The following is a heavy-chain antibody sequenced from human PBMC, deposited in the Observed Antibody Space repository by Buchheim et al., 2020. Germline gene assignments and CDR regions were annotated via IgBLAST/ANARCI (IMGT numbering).Heavy chain of an antibody. J-gene: IGHJ6*02. CDR2: MTSDEKTI. CDR3: ARSVQFGMDV. Sequence: EVQLVESGGGSVQPGGSLRLSCAASGFTFSRYSMNWARQAPGKGLEWVSYMTSDEKTIYYTDSVKGRFTNSRNNARNLLYIQMHSLRVDDTALYYCARSVQFGMDVWGQGTT. CDR1: GFTFSRYS. V-gene: IGHV3-48*01.